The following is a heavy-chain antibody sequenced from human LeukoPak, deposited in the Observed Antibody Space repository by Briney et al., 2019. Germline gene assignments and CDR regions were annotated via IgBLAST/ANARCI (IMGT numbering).Heavy chain of an antibody. D-gene: IGHD2-2*01. Sequence: SGTLSLTCAVSGVSISSSNWWSGGRQPPGKGLGWIGEIYHSGSTNYNPSLKSRVTISVDKSKNQFSLKLSSVTAADTAVYYCASTAYGSSNGYYWGQGTLVTVSS. CDR2: IYHSGST. CDR1: GVSISSSNW. CDR3: ASTAYGSSNGYY. V-gene: IGHV4-4*02. J-gene: IGHJ4*02.